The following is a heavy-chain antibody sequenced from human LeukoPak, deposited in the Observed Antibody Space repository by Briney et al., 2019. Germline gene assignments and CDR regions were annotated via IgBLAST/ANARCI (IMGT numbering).Heavy chain of an antibody. D-gene: IGHD4-11*01. CDR3: ARAMRTTVTLGY. J-gene: IGHJ4*02. CDR2: ISAYNGNA. CDR1: GYTFTCYG. V-gene: IGHV1-18*01. Sequence: ASVKVSCKASGYTFTCYGISWVRQAPGQGLEWMGWISAYNGNANYAQKLQGRVTMTTDTSTSTAYMELRSLRSDDTAVYYCARAMRTTVTLGYWGQGTLVTVSS.